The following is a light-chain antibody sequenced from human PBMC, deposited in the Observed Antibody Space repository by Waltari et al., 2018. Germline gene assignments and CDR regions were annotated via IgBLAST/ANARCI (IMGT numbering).Light chain of an antibody. J-gene: IGLJ3*02. CDR3: SSYTNSSTWV. CDR2: EVY. V-gene: IGLV2-14*01. Sequence: QSALTQPASVSESPGQSVTISCTGTSSDMGNYNHVSWYQQHPGKAPNLIIFEVYDRPSGVSDRFSASKSANTASLTISGLQAEDEADYYCSSYTNSSTWVFGGGTSLTVL. CDR1: SSDMGNYNH.